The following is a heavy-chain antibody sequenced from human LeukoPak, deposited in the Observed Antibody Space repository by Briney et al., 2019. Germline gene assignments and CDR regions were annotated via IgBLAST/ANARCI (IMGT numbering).Heavy chain of an antibody. CDR3: AKDDRWLQFCC. J-gene: IGHJ4*02. V-gene: IGHV3-23*01. CDR2: IIPSGHTT. D-gene: IGHD5-24*01. Sequence: PGGSLRLSCAASGFTFSSHGMNWVRQAPGKGLEWVSGIIPSGHTTYYADSVRGRFTISRDNSRNTLYLQMNSLRAGDTAVYYCAKDDRWLQFCCWGQGTLVTVSS. CDR1: GFTFSSHG.